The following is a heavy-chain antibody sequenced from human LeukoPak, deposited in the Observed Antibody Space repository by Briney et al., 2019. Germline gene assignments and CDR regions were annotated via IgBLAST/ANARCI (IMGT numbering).Heavy chain of an antibody. CDR1: GGSFSGYY. Sequence: SETLSLTCAVYGGSFSGYYWSWIRQPPGKGLEWIGEINHSGSTNYNPSLKSRVTISVDTSKNQFSLKLSSVTAADTAVYYCAREVDWFDPWGQGTLVTVSS. V-gene: IGHV4-34*01. CDR3: AREVDWFDP. CDR2: INHSGST. J-gene: IGHJ5*02. D-gene: IGHD2-15*01.